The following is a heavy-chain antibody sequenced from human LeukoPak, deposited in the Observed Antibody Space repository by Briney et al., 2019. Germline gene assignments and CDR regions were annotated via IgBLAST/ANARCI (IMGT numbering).Heavy chain of an antibody. J-gene: IGHJ5*02. V-gene: IGHV4-61*02. D-gene: IGHD1-26*01. Sequence: PSQTLSFICTVSGGSINSGSYYWSWIRQPAEKGVEWIGRIYGNVNTNYNPSLKSRVTISVDTSKNQFFLKLYFVTAADTAVYYCAKKVAEVGWFDPWGQGTPVIVSS. CDR3: AKKVAEVGWFDP. CDR1: GGSINSGSYY. CDR2: IYGNVNT.